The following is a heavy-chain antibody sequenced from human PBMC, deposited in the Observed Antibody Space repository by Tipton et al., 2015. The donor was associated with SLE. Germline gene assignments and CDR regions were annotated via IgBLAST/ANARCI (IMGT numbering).Heavy chain of an antibody. CDR1: GGSISSYY. CDR3: ARGARYYDFWSGYSGRLHWFDP. J-gene: IGHJ5*02. Sequence: TLSLTCTVSGGSISSYYWGWIRQPPGKGLEWIGSIYHSGSTYYNPSLKSRVTISVDTSKNQFSLKLSSVTAADTAVYYCARGARYYDFWSGYSGRLHWFDPWGQGTLVTVSS. D-gene: IGHD3-3*01. CDR2: IYHSGST. V-gene: IGHV4-38-2*02.